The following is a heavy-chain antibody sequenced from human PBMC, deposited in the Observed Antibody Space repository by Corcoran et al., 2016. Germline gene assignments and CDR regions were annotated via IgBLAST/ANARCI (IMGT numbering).Heavy chain of an antibody. V-gene: IGHV3-30*18. CDR1: GFTFSSYG. D-gene: IGHD6-13*01. CDR2: ISYDGSNK. CDR3: AKERQVRAMPSRYCSGWSPYFDG. J-gene: IGHJ4*02. Sequence: QVQLVESGGGVVQPGRSLRLSCAASGFTFSSYGMHWVRQAPGKGLEWVAVISYDGSNKYDADSVKGRFTISRDNSKNTLYLQMNSLRGEDTSKYYWAKERQVRAMPSRYCSGWSPYFDGWGQGTQVTVSS.